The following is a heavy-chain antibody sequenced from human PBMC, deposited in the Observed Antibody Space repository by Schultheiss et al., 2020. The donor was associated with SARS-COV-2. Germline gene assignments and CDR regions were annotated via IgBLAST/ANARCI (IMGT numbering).Heavy chain of an antibody. D-gene: IGHD1-1*01. CDR1: GGSINSYY. Sequence: SETLSLTCTVSGGSINSYYWSWIRQPPGKGLEWIGEINHSGSTNYNPSLKSRVTISVDTSKNQFSLKLSSVTAADTAVYYCARGVLEPDYWGQGTLVTVSS. J-gene: IGHJ4*02. V-gene: IGHV4-34*01. CDR2: INHSGST. CDR3: ARGVLEPDY.